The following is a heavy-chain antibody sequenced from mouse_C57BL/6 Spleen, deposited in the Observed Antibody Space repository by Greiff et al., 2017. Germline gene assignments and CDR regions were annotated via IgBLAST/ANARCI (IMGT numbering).Heavy chain of an antibody. J-gene: IGHJ4*01. D-gene: IGHD2-4*01. CDR2: IYPSDSET. Sequence: QVQLQQPGAELVRPGSSVKLSCKASGYTFTSYWMDWVKQRPGQGLEWIGNIYPSDSETHYNQKFKDKATLTVDKSSSTAYMQLSSLTSEDSAVYYCARSGLRRGYYAMDYWGQGTSVTVSS. CDR3: ARSGLRRGYYAMDY. CDR1: GYTFTSYW. V-gene: IGHV1-61*01.